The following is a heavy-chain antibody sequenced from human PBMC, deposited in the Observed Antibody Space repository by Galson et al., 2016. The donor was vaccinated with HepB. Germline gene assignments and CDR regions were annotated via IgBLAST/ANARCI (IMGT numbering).Heavy chain of an antibody. D-gene: IGHD6-13*01. J-gene: IGHJ4*02. V-gene: IGHV3-64D*06. Sequence: SLRLSCAASGFTFSTYAMHWVRQAPGKGLESVSGINSNGGDINYADSVKGRLTISRDNSKNTLYFQMSGLRPEDTAVYYCVKGVASRPGYYFDLWGQGTLVTVSP. CDR3: VKGVASRPGYYFDL. CDR2: INSNGGDI. CDR1: GFTFSTYA.